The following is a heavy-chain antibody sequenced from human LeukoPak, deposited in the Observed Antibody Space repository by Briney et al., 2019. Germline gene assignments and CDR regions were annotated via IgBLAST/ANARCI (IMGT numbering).Heavy chain of an antibody. CDR3: TRYSSSRPPYYFDY. J-gene: IGHJ4*02. V-gene: IGHV1-3*01. D-gene: IGHD6-19*01. CDR1: GYTFISYA. CDR2: VNAGNGDT. Sequence: ASVKVSCKASGYTFISYAVHWVRQPPGQRLEWMGWVNAGNGDTKYSQKFQGRVTVTRDTSASTAYMELSSLRSEDTAVYYCTRYSSSRPPYYFDYWGQGTLVTVSS.